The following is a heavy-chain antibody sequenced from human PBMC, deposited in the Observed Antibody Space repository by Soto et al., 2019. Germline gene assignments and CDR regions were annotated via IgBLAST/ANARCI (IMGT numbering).Heavy chain of an antibody. Sequence: SETLSLTCTVSGGSISSGDYYWSWIRQPPGKGLEWIGYIYYSGSTYYNPSLKSRVTISVDTSKNQFSLKLSSVTAADTAVYYCARSITYYYDSSGYSQPFYGMDVWGQGTTVTVSS. D-gene: IGHD3-22*01. CDR3: ARSITYYYDSSGYSQPFYGMDV. CDR2: IYYSGST. CDR1: GGSISSGDYY. V-gene: IGHV4-30-4*01. J-gene: IGHJ6*02.